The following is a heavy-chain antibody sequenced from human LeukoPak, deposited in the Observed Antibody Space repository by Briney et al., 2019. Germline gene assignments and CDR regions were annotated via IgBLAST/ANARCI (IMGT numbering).Heavy chain of an antibody. J-gene: IGHJ4*02. Sequence: GGSLRLSCAASGFTFSSYAMSWVRQAPGKGLEWVSAISGSGGSTYYADSGKGRFTISRDNAKNSLYLQMNSVRAGDTAVYYCARETTNYAFWSGEKYYFDYWGQGTLVTVSS. CDR2: ISGSGGST. CDR3: ARETTNYAFWSGEKYYFDY. CDR1: GFTFSSYA. V-gene: IGHV3-23*01. D-gene: IGHD3-3*01.